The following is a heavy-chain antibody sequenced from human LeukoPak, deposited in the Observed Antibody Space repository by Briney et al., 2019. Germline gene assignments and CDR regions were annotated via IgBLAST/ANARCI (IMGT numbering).Heavy chain of an antibody. CDR1: GFTFSSYA. D-gene: IGHD3-10*01. CDR2: ISGSAGTT. J-gene: IGHJ4*02. CDR3: AKNYYGSGSSSLDY. Sequence: GESLRLSCAASGFTFSSYAMGWVRQAPGKGLEWVSAISGSAGTTYYADSVKGRFTISRDNSKNTLFLQMNSLIAEDTAAYYCAKNYYGSGSSSLDYWGQGTLVTVSS. V-gene: IGHV3-23*01.